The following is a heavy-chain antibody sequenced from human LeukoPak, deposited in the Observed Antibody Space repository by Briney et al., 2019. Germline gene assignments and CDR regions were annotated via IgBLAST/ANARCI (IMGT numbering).Heavy chain of an antibody. CDR3: AREIAAAGTDSFDAFDI. Sequence: SETLSLTCTVSGGSISSYYWSWIRQPPGKGLEWIGYIYYSGSTNYNPSLKGRVTISVDTSKNQFSLKLSSVTAADTAVYYCAREIAAAGTDSFDAFDIWGQGTMVTVSS. CDR1: GGSISSYY. CDR2: IYYSGST. J-gene: IGHJ3*02. D-gene: IGHD6-13*01. V-gene: IGHV4-59*01.